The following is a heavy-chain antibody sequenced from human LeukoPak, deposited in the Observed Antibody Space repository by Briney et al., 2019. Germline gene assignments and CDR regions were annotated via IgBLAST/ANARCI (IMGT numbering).Heavy chain of an antibody. CDR2: INSGGSDT. CDR3: ARDVGGYAFDS. Sequence: GGSLRLSCAASGFTFSSYYTHWVRQAPGKGLVWVSRINSGGSDTGYADSVKGRFSISRDNSKNTVYLQVNSLRAEDTAIYYCARDVGGYAFDSWGQGTLVTVSS. D-gene: IGHD5-12*01. J-gene: IGHJ4*02. CDR1: GFTFSSYY. V-gene: IGHV3-74*01.